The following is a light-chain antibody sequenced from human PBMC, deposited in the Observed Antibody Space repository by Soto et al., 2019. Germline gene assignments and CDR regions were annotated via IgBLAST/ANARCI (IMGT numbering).Light chain of an antibody. CDR2: DAS. Sequence: DIQMTQSPSTLSASVGDRVTITCRASQSISSWLAWYQQKPGKAPKLLIYDASSLESGVPSRFSGSGSGTEFPLTISSLQPDDFATYYCQQYNSYSGPLTFGGGTKVEIK. V-gene: IGKV1-5*01. CDR1: QSISSW. J-gene: IGKJ4*01. CDR3: QQYNSYSGPLT.